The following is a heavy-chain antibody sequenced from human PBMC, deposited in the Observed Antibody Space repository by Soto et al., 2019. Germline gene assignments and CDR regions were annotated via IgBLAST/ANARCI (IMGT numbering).Heavy chain of an antibody. CDR1: GYTFSNFG. Sequence: ASVKVSCKASGYTFSNFGVSWVRQAPGQGLEWMGWIVTYNGNTNSAQKFQDRLTMTTDTSTTTAYMELRSLTYDDTAVYYCARGSDTAMVTDFDYWGQGTLVTVSS. CDR2: IVTYNGNT. CDR3: ARGSDTAMVTDFDY. J-gene: IGHJ4*02. V-gene: IGHV1-18*01. D-gene: IGHD5-18*01.